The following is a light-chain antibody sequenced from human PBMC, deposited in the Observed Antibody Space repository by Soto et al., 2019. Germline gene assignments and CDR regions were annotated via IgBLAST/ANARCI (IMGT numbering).Light chain of an antibody. CDR3: SSYTSSSTLGV. V-gene: IGLV2-14*01. Sequence: QSALTQPASVSGSPGQSITISCTGTSSDVGGYNYVSWYQQHPGKAPKLMIYDVSNRPSGVSKRFSGSKSGNTASLTISGLQAEDEADYYCSSYTSSSTLGVVGTGTKVTVL. J-gene: IGLJ1*01. CDR2: DVS. CDR1: SSDVGGYNY.